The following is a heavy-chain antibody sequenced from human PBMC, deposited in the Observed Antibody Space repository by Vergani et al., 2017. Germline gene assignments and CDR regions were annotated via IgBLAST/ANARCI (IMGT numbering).Heavy chain of an antibody. V-gene: IGHV4-4*03. CDR3: ATLGYRRWLYYFDY. J-gene: IGHJ4*02. Sequence: QVQLQESGPGLVKPPGTLSLTCAVSGDSISSNDCWTWVRQPPGKGLEWIGEICHTEDTKYSPSLKRRVTVSVDESRNLFSLRLNSVTAADTAVYYCATLGYRRWLYYFDYWGQGILVTVSS. D-gene: IGHD2-2*02. CDR2: ICHTEDT. CDR1: GDSISSNDC.